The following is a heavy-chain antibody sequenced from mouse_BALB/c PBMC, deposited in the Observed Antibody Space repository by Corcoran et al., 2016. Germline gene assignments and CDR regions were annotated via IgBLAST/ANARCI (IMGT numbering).Heavy chain of an antibody. CDR1: GFNIKDTY. D-gene: IGHD4-1*01. J-gene: IGHJ1*01. V-gene: IGHV14-3*02. CDR3: ASWDWYFDV. Sequence: EVQLQQSGAALVKPAATVKLSCTASGFNIKDTYMHWVKQRPEQGLEWIGRIDPANGNTKYDPKFQGKATTTADTSSNTAYLQLSSLTSEDTAVYYCASWDWYFDVWGAGTTVTVSS. CDR2: IDPANGNT.